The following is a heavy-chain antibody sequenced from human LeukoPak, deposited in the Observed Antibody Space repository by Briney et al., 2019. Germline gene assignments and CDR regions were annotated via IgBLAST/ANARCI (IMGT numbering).Heavy chain of an antibody. V-gene: IGHV1-69*13. D-gene: IGHD3-22*01. Sequence: SVKVSCKASGGTFSSYAISWVRQAPGQGREWMGGIIPIFGTANYAQKFQGRVTITADESTSTAYMELSSLRSEDTAVYYCARVPSLSYYDSSGLYFDYWGQGTLVTVSS. CDR2: IIPIFGTA. CDR3: ARVPSLSYYDSSGLYFDY. CDR1: GGTFSSYA. J-gene: IGHJ4*02.